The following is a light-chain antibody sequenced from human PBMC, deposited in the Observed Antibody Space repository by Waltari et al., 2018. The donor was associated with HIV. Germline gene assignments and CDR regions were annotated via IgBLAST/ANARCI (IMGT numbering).Light chain of an antibody. CDR1: SNNVDYQG. CDR2: RNN. Sequence: QAGLTQPPSVSKALRQTATLTCTGNSNNVDYQGAAWLQQHPGHPPKLLSYRNNNRPAGISEGFSASRAGNTTSRTIAGLQPEDEADYYCSAWDFSLGAWVFGGGTKLTVL. CDR3: SAWDFSLGAWV. V-gene: IGLV10-54*04. J-gene: IGLJ3*02.